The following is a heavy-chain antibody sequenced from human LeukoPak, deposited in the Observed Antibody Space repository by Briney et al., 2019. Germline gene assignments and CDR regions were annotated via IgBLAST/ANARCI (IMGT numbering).Heavy chain of an antibody. CDR3: ARHNWNYVGWFDP. J-gene: IGHJ5*02. CDR1: GFTFSSYW. Sequence: GSLSLSCAASGFTFSSYWMSWVRQAPGKGLEWVANIKQDGSEKYYVDSVKGRFTISRDNAKNSLYLQMNSLRAEDTAVYYCARHNWNYVGWFDPWGQGTLVTVSS. CDR2: IKQDGSEK. V-gene: IGHV3-7*01. D-gene: IGHD1-7*01.